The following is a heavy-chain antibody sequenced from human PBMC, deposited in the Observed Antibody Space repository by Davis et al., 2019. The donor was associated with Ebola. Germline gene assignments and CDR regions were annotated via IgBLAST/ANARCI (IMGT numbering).Heavy chain of an antibody. Sequence: AASVKVSCKASGYTFTSYGISWVRQAPGQGLEYMGIIRPSGAANYVQKFQGRLIMTRDTSTSTVYLELSSLRSEDTAVYYCAREPRENYFFDYWGQGTLVTVSS. V-gene: IGHV1-46*01. D-gene: IGHD1-26*01. CDR3: AREPRENYFFDY. CDR1: GYTFTSYG. J-gene: IGHJ4*02. CDR2: IRPSGAA.